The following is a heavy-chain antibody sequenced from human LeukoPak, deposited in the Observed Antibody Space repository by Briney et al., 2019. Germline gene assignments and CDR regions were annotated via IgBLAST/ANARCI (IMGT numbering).Heavy chain of an antibody. V-gene: IGHV3-23*01. J-gene: IGHJ4*02. CDR3: AEDQDPDYYDSSGYLFDY. D-gene: IGHD3-22*01. CDR2: ISGSGGST. CDR1: GFTFSSYA. Sequence: GGSLRLSCAASGFTFSSYAMSWVRQAPGKGLEWVSAISGSGGSTYYADSVKGRFTISRDNSKNTLYLQMNSLRAEDTAVYSCAEDQDPDYYDSSGYLFDYWGQGTLVTVSS.